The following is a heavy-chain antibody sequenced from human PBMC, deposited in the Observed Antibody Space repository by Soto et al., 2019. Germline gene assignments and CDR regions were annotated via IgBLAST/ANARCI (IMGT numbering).Heavy chain of an antibody. D-gene: IGHD4-4*01. CDR1: GFTFSTYP. V-gene: IGHV3-23*01. CDR3: VKPPVITASYYYYDMDV. CDR2: ISGSGIST. J-gene: IGHJ6*02. Sequence: EAQLLESGGGLVQPGGSLRLSCAASGFTFSTYPMSWVRQAPGKGLVWVSGISGSGISTYYTDSVKGRFTISRDNSKNTVFLQMNSLRDEDTAVYYCVKPPVITASYYYYDMDVWGQGTTVTVSS.